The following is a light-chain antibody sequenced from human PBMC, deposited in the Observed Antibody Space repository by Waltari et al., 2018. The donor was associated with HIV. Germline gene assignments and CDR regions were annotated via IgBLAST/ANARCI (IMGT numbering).Light chain of an antibody. V-gene: IGKV1-5*03. CDR1: QSISVW. Sequence: DFQMTQSPSTRSASIRHRVTITCRASQSISVWLAWYLQEPGKAPKLLIYEASNLDSAVPSRFSGTGSGTEFTLTISSLQPDDSATFYGQQYDSFPWTFGQGTKVGIK. CDR2: EAS. J-gene: IGKJ1*01. CDR3: QQYDSFPWT.